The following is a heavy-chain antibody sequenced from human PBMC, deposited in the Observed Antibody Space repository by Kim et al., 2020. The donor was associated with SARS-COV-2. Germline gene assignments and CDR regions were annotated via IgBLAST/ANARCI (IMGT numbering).Heavy chain of an antibody. CDR3: AKDSGLYSSGWYYFDY. D-gene: IGHD6-19*01. Sequence: GGSLRLSCAASGFTFSSYGMQWVRQAPGKGLEWVAVISYDGSNKYYADSVKGRFTISRDNSKNTLYLQMNSLRAEDTAVYYCAKDSGLYSSGWYYFDYWGQGTLVTVSS. V-gene: IGHV3-30*18. CDR2: ISYDGSNK. J-gene: IGHJ4*02. CDR1: GFTFSSYG.